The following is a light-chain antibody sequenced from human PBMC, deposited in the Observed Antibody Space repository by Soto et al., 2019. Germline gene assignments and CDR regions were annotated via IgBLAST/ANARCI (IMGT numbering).Light chain of an antibody. CDR3: QQYGSSRT. Sequence: EIVLTQSPGTLSLSPGERVTLSCRASQSVSSSYLAWYQQKPGQAPRLLIYGASSRASGVPDRFSGSGSGTDFTLTISRLEPEDFAVYYCQQYGSSRTLGQGTKVEIK. V-gene: IGKV3-20*01. J-gene: IGKJ1*01. CDR1: QSVSSSY. CDR2: GAS.